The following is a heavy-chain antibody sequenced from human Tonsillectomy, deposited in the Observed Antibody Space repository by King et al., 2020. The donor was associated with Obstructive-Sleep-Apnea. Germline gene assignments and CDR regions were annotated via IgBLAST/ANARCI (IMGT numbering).Heavy chain of an antibody. CDR1: GFTFSTYG. CDR2: VSYDGRNK. V-gene: IGHV3-30*18. D-gene: IGHD6-13*01. J-gene: IGHJ3*02. Sequence: VQLVESGGGVVQPGGSLTLSCAAPGFTFSTYGMHWVRQAPGKGLEWVAVVSYDGRNKYYAASVKGRFTISRDNSNSPLFLQMNSPRAEDTAVYYCAKEPRAAGYSAFDIWGQGTMVTVSS. CDR3: AKEPRAAGYSAFDI.